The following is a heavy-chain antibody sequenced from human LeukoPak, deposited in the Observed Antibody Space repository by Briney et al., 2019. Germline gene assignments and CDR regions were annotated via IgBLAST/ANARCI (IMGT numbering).Heavy chain of an antibody. V-gene: IGHV3-20*04. J-gene: IGHJ4*02. CDR2: INWNGGST. Sequence: PGGSLRLSCTVSGFTVSSNSMSWVRPAPGKGLEWVSGINWNGGSTGYADSVKGRFTISRDNAKNSLYLQMNSLRAEDTALYYCARGRQLTTGLGLTDYWGQGTLVTVSS. CDR1: GFTVSSNS. CDR3: ARGRQLTTGLGLTDY. D-gene: IGHD3/OR15-3a*01.